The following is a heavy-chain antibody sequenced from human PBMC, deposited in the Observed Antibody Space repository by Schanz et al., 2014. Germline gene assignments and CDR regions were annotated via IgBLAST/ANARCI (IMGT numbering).Heavy chain of an antibody. CDR3: VKEDRTHSSDYVY. J-gene: IGHJ4*02. CDR1: GFTFSAFG. Sequence: HVQLVESGGGVVQPGGSLRLSCAASGFTFSAFGMHWVRQAPGKGLDWVAFIRYDGNNKYYADSVKGRFTISRDDSKNTLYLQMNSLRPNDTAVYYCVKEDRTHSSDYVYWGQGTLVTVSS. V-gene: IGHV3-30*02. D-gene: IGHD3-22*01. CDR2: IRYDGNNK.